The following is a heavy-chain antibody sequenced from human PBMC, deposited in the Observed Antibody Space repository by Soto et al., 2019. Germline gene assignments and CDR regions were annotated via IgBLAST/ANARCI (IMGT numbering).Heavy chain of an antibody. V-gene: IGHV3-33*01. Sequence: PGGSLRLSCAASGLTFSSYGMHWVRQAPGKGLEWVAGIWYDGSNKYYADSVKGRFTISRDNSKNTLYLQMNSLTAEDTAVYSCARVRSCSSTTCYNFDWWGQGTLATV. CDR3: ARVRSCSSTTCYNFDW. CDR2: IWYDGSNK. CDR1: GLTFSSYG. J-gene: IGHJ4*02. D-gene: IGHD2-2*02.